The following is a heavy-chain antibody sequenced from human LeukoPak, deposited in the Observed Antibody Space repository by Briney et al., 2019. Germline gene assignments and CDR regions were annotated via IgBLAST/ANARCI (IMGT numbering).Heavy chain of an antibody. Sequence: PSETLSLTCAVYGGSFSGYYWSWIRQPPGKGLEWIGEINHSGSTNYNPSLKSRVTISVDTSKNQFSLKLSSVTAADTAVYYCARGRLWSYYMDVWGKGTTVTVSS. J-gene: IGHJ6*03. V-gene: IGHV4-34*01. CDR1: GGSFSGYY. CDR2: INHSGST. CDR3: ARGRLWSYYMDV. D-gene: IGHD1-1*01.